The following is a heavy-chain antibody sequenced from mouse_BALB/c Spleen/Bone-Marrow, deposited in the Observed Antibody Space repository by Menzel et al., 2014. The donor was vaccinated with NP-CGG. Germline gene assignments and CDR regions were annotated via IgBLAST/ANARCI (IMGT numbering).Heavy chain of an antibody. CDR1: GYTFTSYW. V-gene: IGHV1S81*02. Sequence: QVQLQQSGAELVKPGASVRLSCKASGYTFTSYWMHWVKQRPGQGLEWIGEINPSNGRTNYNEKFKSKATLTVDKSSSTAYMQLSSLTSEDSAVHCCARDGNYEGRSVYWGQGTLGTISA. D-gene: IGHD2-1*01. J-gene: IGHJ3*01. CDR2: INPSNGRT. CDR3: ARDGNYEGRSVY.